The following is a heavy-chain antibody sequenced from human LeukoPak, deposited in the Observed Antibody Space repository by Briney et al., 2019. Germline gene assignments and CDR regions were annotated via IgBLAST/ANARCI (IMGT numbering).Heavy chain of an antibody. V-gene: IGHV3-9*03. CDR3: AKALSSSFTGSSWEY. J-gene: IGHJ4*02. D-gene: IGHD6-6*01. CDR2: INWNGGKI. Sequence: GGSLRLSCAASGFTFDDYAMHWIRQAPGKGLECVSGINWNGGKIGYADSVKGRFTISRDSAKSSLYLQMNTLRAEDMAFYYCAKALSSSFTGSSWEYWGQGTLVTVSS. CDR1: GFTFDDYA.